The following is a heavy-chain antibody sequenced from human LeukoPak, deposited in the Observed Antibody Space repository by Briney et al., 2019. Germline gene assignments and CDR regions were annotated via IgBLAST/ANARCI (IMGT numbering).Heavy chain of an antibody. V-gene: IGHV3-13*01. Sequence: GGSLRLSCAASGFTISSHAMHWVRHATGKGLEWVAAIGTAGDSFYPDPVKGRFTISRENAKNSFFLQMNSLRAEDTAVYYCAKGGTTVVDYWGQGTLVTVSS. CDR2: IGTAGDS. CDR3: AKGGTTVVDY. J-gene: IGHJ4*02. D-gene: IGHD4-23*01. CDR1: GFTISSHA.